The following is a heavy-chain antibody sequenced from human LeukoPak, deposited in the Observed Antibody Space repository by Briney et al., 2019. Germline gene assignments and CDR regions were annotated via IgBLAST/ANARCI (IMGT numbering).Heavy chain of an antibody. CDR2: ISYDGSNK. V-gene: IGHV3-30*18. J-gene: IGHJ4*02. Sequence: GGSLRLSCAASGFTFSSYGMHWVRQAPGKGLEWVAVISYDGSNKYYADSVKGRFTISRDNSKNTLYLQMNSLRAEDTAVCYCAKDLPVEMAFDYWGQGTLVTVSS. D-gene: IGHD5-24*01. CDR3: AKDLPVEMAFDY. CDR1: GFTFSSYG.